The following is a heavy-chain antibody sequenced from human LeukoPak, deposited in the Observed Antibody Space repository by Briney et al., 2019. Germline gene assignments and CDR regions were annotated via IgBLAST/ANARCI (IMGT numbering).Heavy chain of an antibody. CDR2: ISSSSSYI. CDR1: VFTFSSYS. V-gene: IGHV3-21*01. D-gene: IGHD3-22*01. J-gene: IGHJ4*02. Sequence: GGSLRLSCAASVFTFSSYSMNWVRQAPGKGLEWVSSISSSSSYIYYADSVKGRFTISRDNAKNSLYLQMNSLRAEDTAVYYCARGYYDSSGYCDYWGQGTLVTVSS. CDR3: ARGYYDSSGYCDY.